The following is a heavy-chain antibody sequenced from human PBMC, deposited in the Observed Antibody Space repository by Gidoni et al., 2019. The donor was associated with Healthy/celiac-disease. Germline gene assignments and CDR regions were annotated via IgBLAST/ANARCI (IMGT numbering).Heavy chain of an antibody. CDR1: GFTFDDYA. CDR3: AKDGPGMATPYYFDY. CDR2: ISWNSGSI. D-gene: IGHD5-12*01. Sequence: EVQLVESGGGLVQPGRSLRLSCAASGFTFDDYAMHWVRQAPGKGLEWVSGISWNSGSIGYADSVKGRFTISRDNAKNSLYLQMNSLRAEDTALYYCAKDGPGMATPYYFDYWGQGTLVTVSS. J-gene: IGHJ4*02. V-gene: IGHV3-9*01.